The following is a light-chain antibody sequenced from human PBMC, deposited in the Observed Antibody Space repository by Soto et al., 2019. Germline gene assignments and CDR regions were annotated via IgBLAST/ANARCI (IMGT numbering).Light chain of an antibody. Sequence: QSALTQPASVSGSPGQSITISCTGTSSDVGGYNYVSWYQHHPGKAPKLMIYDVSNRPSGVSNRFSGSKSGNTASLSISRLQPEDEADYYCSSYRTSNTRQIVCGTGTKVTVL. J-gene: IGLJ1*01. CDR1: SSDVGGYNY. CDR3: SSYRTSNTRQIV. V-gene: IGLV2-14*03. CDR2: DVS.